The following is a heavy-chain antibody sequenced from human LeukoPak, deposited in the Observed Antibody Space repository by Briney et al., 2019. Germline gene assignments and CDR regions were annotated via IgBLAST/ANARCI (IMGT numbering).Heavy chain of an antibody. J-gene: IGHJ4*02. CDR1: GFTFSSYA. V-gene: IGHV3-23*01. CDR2: ISGSGVST. Sequence: PGGSLRLSCAASGFTFSSYAMSWVRQAPGKGLEWVAAISGSGVSTYYADSVKGRFTISRDNSKNTLYLQMSSLRAEDTAIHYCAKDCSSTSCPTSDYRGQGTLVTVSS. CDR3: AKDCSSTSCPTSDY. D-gene: IGHD2-2*01.